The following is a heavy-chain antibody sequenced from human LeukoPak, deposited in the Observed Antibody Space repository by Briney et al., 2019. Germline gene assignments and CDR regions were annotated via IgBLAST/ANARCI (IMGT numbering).Heavy chain of an antibody. J-gene: IGHJ6*02. CDR1: GGTFSSYA. CDR2: IIPIFGTA. D-gene: IGHD4-17*01. V-gene: IGHV1-69*13. Sequence: ASVKVSCKASGGTFSSYAISWVRQAPGQGLEWMGGIIPIFGTANYAQKFQGRVTITADESTSTAYMELSSLRSEDTAVYYCARGYGDYYYYYGMDVWDQGTTVTVSS. CDR3: ARGYGDYYYYYGMDV.